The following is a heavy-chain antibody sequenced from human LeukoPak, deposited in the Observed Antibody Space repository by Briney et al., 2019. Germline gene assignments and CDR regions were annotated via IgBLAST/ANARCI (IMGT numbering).Heavy chain of an antibody. CDR1: GYTFTGYY. V-gene: IGHV1-2*02. CDR3: AQFETDY. J-gene: IGHJ4*02. CDR2: INPNSGGT. Sequence: ASVKVSCKASGYTFTGYYMHWVRQAPGQGLEWLGWINPNSGGTNYAQKFQGRVTITRDTSISIAYLELSSLRSDDTAVYYCAQFETDYWGQGTLVTVSS. D-gene: IGHD3-9*01.